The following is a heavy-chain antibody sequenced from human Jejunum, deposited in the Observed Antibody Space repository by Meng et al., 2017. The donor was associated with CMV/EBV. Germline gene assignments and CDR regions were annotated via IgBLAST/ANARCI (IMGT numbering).Heavy chain of an antibody. V-gene: IGHV3-23*01. CDR3: AASSDWYKGFDI. Sequence: ASGITFTSYVMTWVRKAPGKGLEWVSSISGSGGSTYYADSVKGRFTISRDNSKNTLYLQMNSLRAEDTAVYYCAASSDWYKGFDIWGQGTMVTVSS. CDR1: GITFTSYV. CDR2: ISGSGGST. J-gene: IGHJ3*02. D-gene: IGHD6-19*01.